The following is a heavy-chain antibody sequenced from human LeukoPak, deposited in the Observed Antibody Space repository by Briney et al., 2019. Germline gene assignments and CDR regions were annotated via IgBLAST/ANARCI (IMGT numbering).Heavy chain of an antibody. D-gene: IGHD3-22*01. J-gene: IGHJ4*02. CDR2: VDHTGST. Sequence: SETLSLTCTVSDDSITMYYWTWIRQPPGKGLEWIGYVDHTGSTKFNPSLNGRVSISRDTSNNFFSLRLRSVTAADTAVYFCARLGDSSGYYSYLDYWGQGTLVTVSS. CDR1: DDSITMYY. CDR3: ARLGDSSGYYSYLDY. V-gene: IGHV4-59*01.